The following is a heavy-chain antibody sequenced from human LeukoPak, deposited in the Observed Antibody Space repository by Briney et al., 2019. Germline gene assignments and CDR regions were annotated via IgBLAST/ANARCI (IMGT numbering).Heavy chain of an antibody. D-gene: IGHD2-2*01. CDR1: GIAFNQYS. CDR3: ARGPYCSSTSCYLGDPYYYYVDV. J-gene: IGHJ6*03. Sequence: PGGSLRLSCTASGIAFNQYSMHWVRQAPGKGLEWVAFILSDGSTKYYEDSVKGRFSISRDNSNKTLYLQMNSLSAEDTGMYYCARGPYCSSTSCYLGDPYYYYVDVWGKGTTVTVSS. V-gene: IGHV3-30*02. CDR2: ILSDGSTK.